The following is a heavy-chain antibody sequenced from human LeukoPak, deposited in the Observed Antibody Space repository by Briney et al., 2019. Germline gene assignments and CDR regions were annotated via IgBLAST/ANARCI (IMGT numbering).Heavy chain of an antibody. CDR2: IYYSGST. J-gene: IGHJ4*02. CDR3: ARGEAGGPCYYDSSGYYY. V-gene: IGHV4-61*05. CDR1: GGSISTSNYY. Sequence: SETLSLTCTVSGGSISTSNYYWGWIRQPPGKGLEWIGYIYYSGSTNYNPSLKSRVTISVDTSKNQFSLKLSSVTAADTAVYYCARGEAGGPCYYDSSGYYYWGQGTLVTVSS. D-gene: IGHD3-22*01.